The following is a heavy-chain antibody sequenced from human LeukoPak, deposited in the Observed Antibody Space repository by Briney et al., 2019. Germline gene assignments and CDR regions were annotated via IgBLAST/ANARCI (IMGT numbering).Heavy chain of an antibody. V-gene: IGHV4-39*07. CDR3: ARDGYDCSGGSCYPDYYYYYGMDV. Sequence: PSETLSLTCTVSGGSISSSSYYWGWIRQPPGKGLEWIGSIYYSGSTYYNPSLKSRVTISVDTSKNQFSLKLSSVTAADTAVYYCARDGYDCSGGSCYPDYYYYYGMDVWGQGTTVTVSS. D-gene: IGHD2-15*01. CDR2: IYYSGST. CDR1: GGSISSSSYY. J-gene: IGHJ6*02.